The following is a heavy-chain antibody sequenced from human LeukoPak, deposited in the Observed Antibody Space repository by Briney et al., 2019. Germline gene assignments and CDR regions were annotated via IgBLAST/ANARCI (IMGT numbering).Heavy chain of an antibody. CDR2: ISSSSSYI. CDR1: GFTVSSFG. D-gene: IGHD5-18*01. V-gene: IGHV3-21*01. CDR3: ARSQYNYGYSLDH. Sequence: PGGSLRLSCAASGFTVSSFGMNWVRQAPGKGLEWVSSISSSSSYIYYADSVKGRFTISRDNAKNSLYLQMNSLRGEDTAVYYCARSQYNYGYSLDHWGQGTLVTVSS. J-gene: IGHJ4*02.